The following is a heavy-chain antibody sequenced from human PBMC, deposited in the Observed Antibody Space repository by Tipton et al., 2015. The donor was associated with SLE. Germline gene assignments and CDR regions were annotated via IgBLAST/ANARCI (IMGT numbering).Heavy chain of an antibody. J-gene: IGHJ5*02. D-gene: IGHD6-6*01. CDR3: ARQGEYSHSSGFWFDP. V-gene: IGHV4-59*08. CDR2: IYNSGT. CDR1: GGSISSYY. Sequence: TLSLTCTVSGGSISSYYWSWIRQPPGKGLEWIGYIYNSGTNYNSTLESRVTISVETSKNRFSLRLSSVTAADTAVYYCARQGEYSHSSGFWFDPWGPGTLVTVSS.